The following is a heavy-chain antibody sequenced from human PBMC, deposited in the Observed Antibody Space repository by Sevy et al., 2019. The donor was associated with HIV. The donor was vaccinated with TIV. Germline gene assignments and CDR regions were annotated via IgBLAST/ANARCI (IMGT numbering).Heavy chain of an antibody. D-gene: IGHD3-10*01. Sequence: GGSLRLSCAASGFTFSTYAMTWVRQAPGKGLEWVSVISYSSGDTYYADSVKGRFTISRDNSKNRLFLQMNSLRAEDTAVYYCAKDRVSGAYYSGDFDCWGQRTLVTVSS. CDR2: ISYSSGDT. J-gene: IGHJ4*02. CDR1: GFTFSTYA. CDR3: AKDRVSGAYYSGDFDC. V-gene: IGHV3-23*01.